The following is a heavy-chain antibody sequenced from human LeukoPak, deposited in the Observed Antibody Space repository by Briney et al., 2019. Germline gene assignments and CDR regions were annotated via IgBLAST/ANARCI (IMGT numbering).Heavy chain of an antibody. CDR2: ISYDGSNK. J-gene: IGHJ4*02. V-gene: IGHV3-30-3*01. Sequence: GGSLRLSRAASGYTFSSYVMSWVRQAPGKGLEWVALISYDGSNKYYADSVKGRFTISRDNSKNTLYLQLNSLRTEDTAVFFCARDSADSFEYWGQGTLVTVSS. CDR1: GYTFSSYV. CDR3: ARDSADSFEY.